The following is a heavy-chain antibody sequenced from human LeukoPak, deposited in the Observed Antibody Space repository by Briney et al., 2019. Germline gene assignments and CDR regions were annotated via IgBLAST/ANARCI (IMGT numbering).Heavy chain of an antibody. Sequence: GASVKVSCKASGGTFSTNAISWVRQAPGQGLEWMGRIIPVVGIANYAQKFQGRLTITADTSTTTAYMELSSLRSEDTAVYYCARIKAVGVPVAIDAYYSYGMDVWGQGDTVSVSS. V-gene: IGHV1-69*04. J-gene: IGHJ6*02. CDR1: GGTFSTNA. CDR2: IIPVVGIA. D-gene: IGHD2-2*02. CDR3: ARIKAVGVPVAIDAYYSYGMDV.